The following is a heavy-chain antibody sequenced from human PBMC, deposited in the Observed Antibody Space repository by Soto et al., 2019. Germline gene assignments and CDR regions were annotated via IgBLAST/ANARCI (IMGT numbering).Heavy chain of an antibody. J-gene: IGHJ4*02. CDR1: GFTFSSYW. CDR2: INSDGSST. V-gene: IGHV3-74*01. CDR3: ARDSKGYDSSGSYLH. D-gene: IGHD3-22*01. Sequence: GGSLRLSCAASGFTFSSYWMHWVRQAPGKGLVWVSRINSDGSSTSYADSVKGRFTISRDNAKNTLYLQMNSLRAEDTAVYYCARDSKGYDSSGSYLHWGQGTLVTVSS.